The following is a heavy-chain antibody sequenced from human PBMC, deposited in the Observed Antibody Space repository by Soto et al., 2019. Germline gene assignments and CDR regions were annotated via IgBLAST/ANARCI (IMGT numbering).Heavy chain of an antibody. D-gene: IGHD3-3*01. V-gene: IGHV4-59*01. J-gene: IGHJ1*01. Sequence: SETLSVTCTVSGGSITSYYWSWIRQPPGKGLEWIGYIYYSGSTNYNPSLKSRVTISVDTSKNQFSLKLSSVTAADTAVYYCASLNYDFWSGYSHYAEYFQHWGQGTLVTVS. CDR2: IYYSGST. CDR1: GGSITSYY. CDR3: ASLNYDFWSGYSHYAEYFQH.